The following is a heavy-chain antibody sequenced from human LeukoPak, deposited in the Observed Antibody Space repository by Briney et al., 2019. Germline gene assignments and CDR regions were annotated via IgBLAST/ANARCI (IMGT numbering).Heavy chain of an antibody. CDR1: GYTFTSYG. CDR2: ISAYNGNT. CDR3: ARVRYCSSTSCSYFDY. V-gene: IGHV1-18*01. D-gene: IGHD2-2*01. J-gene: IGHJ4*02. Sequence: ASVKVSCKASGYTFTSYGISWVRQAPGQGLEWMGWISAYNGNTNYAQKLQGRVTITTDESTSTAYMELSSLRSEDTAVYYCARVRYCSSTSCSYFDYWGQGTLVTVSS.